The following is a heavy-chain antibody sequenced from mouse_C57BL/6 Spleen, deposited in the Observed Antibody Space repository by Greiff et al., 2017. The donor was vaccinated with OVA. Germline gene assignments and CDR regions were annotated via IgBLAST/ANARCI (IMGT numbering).Heavy chain of an antibody. J-gene: IGHJ1*03. CDR3: ARSYYGSSSRSYWYFDV. CDR2: IYPRDGST. CDR1: GYTFTSYD. D-gene: IGHD1-1*01. Sequence: QVQLQQSGPELVKPGASVKLSCKASGYTFTSYDINWVKQRPGQGLEWIGWIYPRDGSTKYNEKFKGKATLTVDTSSSTAYMELHSLTSEDSAVYFCARSYYGSSSRSYWYFDVWGTGTTVTVSS. V-gene: IGHV1-85*01.